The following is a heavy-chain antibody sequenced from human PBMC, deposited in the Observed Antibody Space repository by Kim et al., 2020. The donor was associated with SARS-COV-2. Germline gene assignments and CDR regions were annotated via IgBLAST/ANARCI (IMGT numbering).Heavy chain of an antibody. Sequence: GGSLRLSCEASGFPFSNSYMNWVRQAPGKGLEWVANLNEDGSKKFYLDSVKGRFTISRDNAKNSVFLQMSSLRVEDTAVYYCARILAFWDQGTLVTVSS. CDR3: ARILAF. D-gene: IGHD2-8*02. J-gene: IGHJ4*02. CDR2: LNEDGSKK. V-gene: IGHV3-7*01. CDR1: GFPFSNSY.